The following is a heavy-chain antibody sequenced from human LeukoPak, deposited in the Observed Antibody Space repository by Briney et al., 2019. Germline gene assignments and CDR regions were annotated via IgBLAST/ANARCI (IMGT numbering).Heavy chain of an antibody. CDR3: ARAGITMVRGVISQHNWFDP. D-gene: IGHD3-10*01. Sequence: ASVKVSCKASDYTFTSYGISWVRQAPGQGLEWMGWISAYNGNTNYAQKLQGRVTMTTDTSTSTAYMELRSLRSDDTAVYYCARAGITMVRGVISQHNWFDPWGQGTLVTVSS. CDR2: ISAYNGNT. CDR1: DYTFTSYG. V-gene: IGHV1-18*01. J-gene: IGHJ5*02.